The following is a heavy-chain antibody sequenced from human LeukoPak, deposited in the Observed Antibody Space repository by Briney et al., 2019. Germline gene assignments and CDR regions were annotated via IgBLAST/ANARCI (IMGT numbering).Heavy chain of an antibody. J-gene: IGHJ5*02. D-gene: IGHD3-10*01. V-gene: IGHV3-7*04. CDR1: GFTFSSYW. CDR3: ARGTMIRGYNWFEP. CDR2: MKQDGSEK. Sequence: QTGGSLRLSCASSGFTFSSYWMSWVRQAPGKGLEWVANMKQDGSEKYYVDSVKGRFTISRDNAKNSLYLQMNSLRAEDTAVYYCARGTMIRGYNWFEPWGQGTLVTVSS.